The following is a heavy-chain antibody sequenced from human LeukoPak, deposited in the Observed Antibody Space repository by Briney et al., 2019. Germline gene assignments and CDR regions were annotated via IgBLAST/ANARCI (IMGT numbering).Heavy chain of an antibody. J-gene: IGHJ3*02. CDR3: ARERYCSGGGCYQGYAFHI. V-gene: IGHV3-7*01. Sequence: PGGSLRLSCAVSGFTFNNYYMTWVRQAPGKGLEWVAGIKEDGSETYYVDSVKGRFTISRDNAKNSLFLQVSSLRAEDTAVYYCARERYCSGGGCYQGYAFHIWGQGTMVTVSS. CDR1: GFTFNNYY. CDR2: IKEDGSET. D-gene: IGHD2-15*01.